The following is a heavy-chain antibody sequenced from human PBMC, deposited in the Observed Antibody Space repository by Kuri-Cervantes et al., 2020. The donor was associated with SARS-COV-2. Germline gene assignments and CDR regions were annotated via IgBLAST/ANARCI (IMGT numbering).Heavy chain of an antibody. D-gene: IGHD3-3*01. CDR1: GGSFSGYY. CDR2: INHSGST. V-gene: IGHV4-34*01. J-gene: IGHJ4*02. Sequence: GSLRLSCAVYGGSFSGYYWSWIRQPPGKGLEWIGEINHSGSTNYNPSLKSRVTISVDASKNQFSLKLSSVTAADTAVYYCARGATIFGVVTSPYYFDYWGQGTLVTVSS. CDR3: ARGATIFGVVTSPYYFDY.